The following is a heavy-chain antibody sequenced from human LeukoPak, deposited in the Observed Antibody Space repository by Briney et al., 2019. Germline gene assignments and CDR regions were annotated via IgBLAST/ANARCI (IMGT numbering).Heavy chain of an antibody. CDR2: ISGSGGST. D-gene: IGHD2-15*01. CDR1: GFTFSSYA. V-gene: IGHV3-23*01. Sequence: GGSLRLSCAASGFTFSSYAMSWVRQAPGKGLEWVSAISGSGGSTYYADSVKGRFTISRDNSKNTLYLQMNSLRAEDTAVYYCARVVAATVIYYCYGMDVWGQGTTVSVSS. CDR3: ARVVAATVIYYCYGMDV. J-gene: IGHJ6*02.